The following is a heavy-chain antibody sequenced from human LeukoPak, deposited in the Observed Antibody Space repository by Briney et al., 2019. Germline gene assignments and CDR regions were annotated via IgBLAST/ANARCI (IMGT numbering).Heavy chain of an antibody. CDR3: ARGFSLISDY. CDR1: GGSFSGYY. V-gene: IGHV4-34*01. Sequence: PSETLSLTCAVYGGSFSGYYWSWIRQPPGKGLEWIGEINHSGSTNYNPSLKSRVTISVDTSKNQFSLKLSSVTAADTAVYYCARGFSLISDYWGQGTLVTVSS. CDR2: INHSGST. J-gene: IGHJ4*02.